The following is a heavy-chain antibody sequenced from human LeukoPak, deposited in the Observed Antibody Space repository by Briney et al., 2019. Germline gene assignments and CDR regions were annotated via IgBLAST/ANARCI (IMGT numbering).Heavy chain of an antibody. V-gene: IGHV4-4*07. CDR1: GGSISSYY. Sequence: PSETLSLTCTVSGGSISSYYWSWIRQPAGKGLEWIGRIYTSGSTNYNPSLKSRVTMSVDTSKNQFSLKLSSETAADTAVYYCASSFGSGWVTVGYFDYWGQGTLVTVSS. CDR2: IYTSGST. J-gene: IGHJ4*02. CDR3: ASSFGSGWVTVGYFDY. D-gene: IGHD6-19*01.